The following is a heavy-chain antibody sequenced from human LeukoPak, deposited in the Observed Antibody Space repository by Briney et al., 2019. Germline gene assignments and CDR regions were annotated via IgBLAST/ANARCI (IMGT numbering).Heavy chain of an antibody. CDR3: AKVRGTYSSGYFFDY. V-gene: IGHV3-9*01. D-gene: IGHD6-19*01. CDR2: ISWNSGYI. CDR1: GFTFDNYA. J-gene: IGHJ4*02. Sequence: GRSLRLSCAASGFTFDNYAMHWVRQAPGKGLEWLSIISWNSGYIGYADSVKGRFTISRDNAKKSLDLQMNSLRAEDTAFYYCAKVRGTYSSGYFFDYWGQGTLVTVST.